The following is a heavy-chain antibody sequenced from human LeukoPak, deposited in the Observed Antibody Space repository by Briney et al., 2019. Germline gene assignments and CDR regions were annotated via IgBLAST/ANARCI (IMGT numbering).Heavy chain of an antibody. CDR3: ARDPAKGYCSSTSCYAGFSSSSYLDY. CDR2: INHSGST. V-gene: IGHV4-34*01. CDR1: GGSFSGYY. J-gene: IGHJ4*02. D-gene: IGHD2-2*01. Sequence: SEALSLTCAVYGGSFSGYYWSWIRQPPGKGLEWIGEINHSGSTNYNPSLKSRVTISVDTSKNQFSLKLRSVTPEDTAVYYCARDPAKGYCSSTSCYAGFSSSSYLDYWGQGTLVTVSS.